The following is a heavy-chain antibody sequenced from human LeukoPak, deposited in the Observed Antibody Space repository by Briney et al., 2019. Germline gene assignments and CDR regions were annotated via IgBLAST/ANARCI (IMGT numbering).Heavy chain of an antibody. Sequence: GGSLRLSCAASGFTFSKAWMSWVRQAPGKGLEWVANIKQDGSEKYYVDSVKGRFTISRDNAKNTLYLQMNSLRAEDTAVYYCARVRWGGLYYFDYWGQGTLVTVSS. J-gene: IGHJ4*02. D-gene: IGHD3-16*01. CDR1: GFTFSKAW. CDR2: IKQDGSEK. CDR3: ARVRWGGLYYFDY. V-gene: IGHV3-7*01.